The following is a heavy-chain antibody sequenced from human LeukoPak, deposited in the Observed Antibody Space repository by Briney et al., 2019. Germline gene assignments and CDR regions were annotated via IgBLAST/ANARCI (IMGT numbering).Heavy chain of an antibody. CDR3: ATARDRNSVYSSLDY. D-gene: IGHD5/OR15-5a*01. CDR1: GYTFTGYY. V-gene: IGHV1-2*02. Sequence: ASVTVSCKASGYTFTGYYLHWVRQAPGQGLAWVGWINPNSGGTNDAQKFRGRVTMTRDTSISTAYMELTSLRSDDTAVYYCATARDRNSVYSSLDYWGQGTLVTVSS. CDR2: INPNSGGT. J-gene: IGHJ4*02.